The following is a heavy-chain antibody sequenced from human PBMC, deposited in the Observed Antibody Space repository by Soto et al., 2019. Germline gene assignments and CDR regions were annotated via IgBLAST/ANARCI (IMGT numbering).Heavy chain of an antibody. D-gene: IGHD6-19*01. CDR2: IYPGDSDT. V-gene: IGHV5-51*01. CDR3: ARLPSNAVAGIDY. Sequence: GESLKISCKGSGYNFTNYWIGWVRQMPGKGLEWMGIIYPGDSDTTYSPSFQGQVTISADKSISTAYLQWSSLKASDTAIYYCARLPSNAVAGIDYWGQGTLVTVSS. J-gene: IGHJ4*02. CDR1: GYNFTNYW.